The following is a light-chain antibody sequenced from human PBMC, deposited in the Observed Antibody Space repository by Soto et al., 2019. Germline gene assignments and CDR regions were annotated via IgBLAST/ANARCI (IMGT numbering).Light chain of an antibody. Sequence: QSALTQPASVSGSPGQSITISCTGTSNDFGSFDLVSWYQHRPGKAPQLIIFDVTKRPSGVSLRFSASKSGNTASLTISGLQSEDEADYYCCLRSASKNWIFGGGTKLTVL. CDR1: SNDFGSFDL. CDR2: DVT. CDR3: CLRSASKNWI. V-gene: IGLV2-23*02. J-gene: IGLJ3*02.